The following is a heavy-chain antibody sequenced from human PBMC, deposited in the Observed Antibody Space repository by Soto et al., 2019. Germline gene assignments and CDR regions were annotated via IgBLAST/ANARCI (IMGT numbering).Heavy chain of an antibody. CDR3: ARVDYSGYYFDS. CDR2: VSGSGTST. V-gene: IGHV3-23*01. J-gene: IGHJ4*02. CDR1: GFTFSTYA. D-gene: IGHD3-10*01. Sequence: GGSLRLSCAASGFTFSTYAMGWVRQAAGKGLEWVLAVSGSGTSTYYADSVRGRFTISRDNSKNAQYLQMNSLRAEDTALYYCARVDYSGYYFDSWGQGTLVTVSS.